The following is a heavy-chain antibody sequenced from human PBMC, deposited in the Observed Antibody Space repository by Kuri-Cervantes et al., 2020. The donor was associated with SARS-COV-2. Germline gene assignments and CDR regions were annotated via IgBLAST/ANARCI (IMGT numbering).Heavy chain of an antibody. CDR1: GYTFVSFG. CDR3: ARDCKDSSSSSTFDY. D-gene: IGHD6-6*01. CDR2: VSPHTGKT. J-gene: IGHJ4*02. Sequence: ASVKVSCKASGYTFVSFGISWVRQAPGQGLEWMGWVSPHTGKTSYAQKFQGRVTITADESTSTAYMELSSLRSEDTAVYYCARDCKDSSSSSTFDYWGQGTLVTVSS. V-gene: IGHV1-18*01.